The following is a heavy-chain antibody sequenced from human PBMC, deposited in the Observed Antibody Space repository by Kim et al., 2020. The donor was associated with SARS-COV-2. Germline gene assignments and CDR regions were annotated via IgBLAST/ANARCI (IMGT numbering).Heavy chain of an antibody. D-gene: IGHD3-10*01. J-gene: IGHJ6*02. Sequence: ASVKVSCKASGYIFSGYYMHWVRQAPGQGLEWMGWINPNSGVTNYAQKFQGRVTMTRDTSITTVYMELSRLRSDDTAVYYCARENYYGSGSPSSFGLDVWGQGTTVTVSS. V-gene: IGHV1-2*02. CDR1: GYIFSGYY. CDR3: ARENYYGSGSPSSFGLDV. CDR2: INPNSGVT.